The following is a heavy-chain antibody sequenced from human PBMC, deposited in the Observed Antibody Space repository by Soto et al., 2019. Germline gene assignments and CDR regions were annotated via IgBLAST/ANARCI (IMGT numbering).Heavy chain of an antibody. D-gene: IGHD1-26*01. CDR3: ADLDRSDLPCAFDY. CDR1: GFTFSSYA. J-gene: IGHJ4*02. CDR2: ISSNVGST. V-gene: IGHV3-23*01. Sequence: GGSLSLSCAASGFTFSSYAMSWVRQAPGKGLEWVSAISSNVGSTYYADSVKGRFTISRDNSKNTMYLQLTNLRAEATALYYYADLDRSDLPCAFDYWRQGSLVIVIS.